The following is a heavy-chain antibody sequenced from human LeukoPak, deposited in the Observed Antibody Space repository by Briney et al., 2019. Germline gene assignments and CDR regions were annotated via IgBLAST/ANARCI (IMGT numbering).Heavy chain of an antibody. CDR3: VRVNIYYDSSGYPILVFDY. J-gene: IGHJ4*02. V-gene: IGHV4-39*07. D-gene: IGHD3-22*01. Sequence: SETLSLTCTVSGGSISSSSYYWGWIRRPPGKGLEWIGSIYYSGSTYYNPSLKSRVTISVDTSKNQFSLKLSSVTAADTAVYYCVRVNIYYDSSGYPILVFDYWGQGTLVTVSS. CDR2: IYYSGST. CDR1: GGSISSSSYY.